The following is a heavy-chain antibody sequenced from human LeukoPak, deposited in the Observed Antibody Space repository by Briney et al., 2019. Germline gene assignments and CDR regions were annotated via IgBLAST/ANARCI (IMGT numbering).Heavy chain of an antibody. D-gene: IGHD5-18*01. V-gene: IGHV4-4*07. CDR2: IYTSGST. Sequence: PSETLSLTCTVSGGSISSYYWSWIRQPAGKGLEWIGRIYTSGSTNYNPSLKSRVTISVDTSKNQFSLKLSSVTAADTAVYYCARAGYSYGNYYYYYMDVWGKGTTVTVSS. J-gene: IGHJ6*03. CDR3: ARAGYSYGNYYYYYMDV. CDR1: GGSISSYY.